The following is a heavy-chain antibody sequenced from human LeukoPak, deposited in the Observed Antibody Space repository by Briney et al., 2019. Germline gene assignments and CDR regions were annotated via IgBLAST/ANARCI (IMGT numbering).Heavy chain of an antibody. CDR1: GGSISSYY. CDR2: MYTSGST. Sequence: PSVTLSLTCSVSGGSISSYYWSWIRQPAGKQPEWIGRMYTSGSTYYNPSLKSRVTMSADTSKNQFSLKLTSVTAADTSVYHCAREGGPGGDYGSIDSWGQGTLVTVSS. CDR3: AREGGPGGDYGSIDS. J-gene: IGHJ4*02. D-gene: IGHD4-17*01. V-gene: IGHV4-4*07.